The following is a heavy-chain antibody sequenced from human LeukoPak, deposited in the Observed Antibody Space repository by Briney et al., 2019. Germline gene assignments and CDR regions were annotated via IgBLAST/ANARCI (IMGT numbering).Heavy chain of an antibody. CDR3: ARGDIVLMVYVMAFDI. CDR1: GYTFTSYG. D-gene: IGHD2-8*01. V-gene: IGHV1-18*01. Sequence: ASVKVSCKASGYTFTSYGISWVRQAPGQGLEWMGWISAYNGNTNYAQKLQGRVTMTTDTSTSTAYMELRSLRSDDTAVYYCARGDIVLMVYVMAFDIWGQGTMVTVSS. J-gene: IGHJ3*02. CDR2: ISAYNGNT.